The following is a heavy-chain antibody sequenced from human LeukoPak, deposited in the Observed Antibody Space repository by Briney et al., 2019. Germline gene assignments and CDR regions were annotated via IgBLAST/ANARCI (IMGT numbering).Heavy chain of an antibody. CDR2: ISYDGSNK. V-gene: IGHV3-30*04. Sequence: GGSLRLSCAASGFTFSSYAMHWVRQAPGKGLEWVAVISYDGSNKYYADSVKGRFTISRDNSKNTLYLQMNSLRAEDTAVYYCARANCSGGSCYTDLGAFDIWGQGTMVTVSS. CDR1: GFTFSSYA. CDR3: ARANCSGGSCYTDLGAFDI. D-gene: IGHD2-15*01. J-gene: IGHJ3*02.